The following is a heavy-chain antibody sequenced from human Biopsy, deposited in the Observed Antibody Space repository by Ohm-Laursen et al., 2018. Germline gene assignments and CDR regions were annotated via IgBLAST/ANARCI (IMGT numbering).Heavy chain of an antibody. CDR3: AKDRYNYTPIGGFSMDV. CDR2: INSDGSST. D-gene: IGHD5-18*01. CDR1: GFTFSNYW. J-gene: IGHJ6*02. V-gene: IGHV3-74*01. Sequence: SLRLSCAAPGFTFSNYWMHWVRQAPGKGPVWVSRINSDGSSTSYADSVKGRFTISRDNSRDTLYLQMSSLRAEDTAVYYCAKDRYNYTPIGGFSMDVWGPGTTVTVSS.